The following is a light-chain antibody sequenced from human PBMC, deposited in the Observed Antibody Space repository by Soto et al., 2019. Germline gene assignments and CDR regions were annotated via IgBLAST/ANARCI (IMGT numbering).Light chain of an antibody. Sequence: QSALTQPPSASGSPGQSVTISCTGTSTDVGGYNYVSWYQQHPGKAPKVMIYEVSKRPSGVPDRFSGSKSGHTASLTVSGLQAEDEADYYCYSYAGSNNIWVFGGGTQLTVL. CDR2: EVS. V-gene: IGLV2-8*01. CDR3: YSYAGSNNIWV. CDR1: STDVGGYNY. J-gene: IGLJ3*02.